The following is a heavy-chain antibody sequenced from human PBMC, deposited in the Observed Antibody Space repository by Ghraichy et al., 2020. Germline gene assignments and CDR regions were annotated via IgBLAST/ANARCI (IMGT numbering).Heavy chain of an antibody. V-gene: IGHV3-66*02. CDR3: ARDWDYYFDY. CDR2: IYSGGST. CDR1: GFTVSSNY. Sequence: GESLNISCAASGFTVSSNYMSWVRQAPGKGLEWVSVIYSGGSTYYADSVKGRFTISRDNSKNTLYLQMNSLRAEDTAVYYCARDWDYYFDYWGQGTLVTVSS. D-gene: IGHD1-26*01. J-gene: IGHJ4*02.